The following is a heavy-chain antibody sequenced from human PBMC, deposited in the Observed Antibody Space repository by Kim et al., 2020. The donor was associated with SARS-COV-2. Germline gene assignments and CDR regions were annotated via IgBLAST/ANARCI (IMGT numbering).Heavy chain of an antibody. V-gene: IGHV3-30*04. J-gene: IGHJ6*02. CDR1: GFTFTSYA. CDR2: ISYDGSGQ. D-gene: IGHD1-26*01. CDR3: ARGRSGSYSGGMDV. Sequence: GGSLRLSCAASGFTFTSYAMHWVRQAPGKGLEWVAVISYDGSGQYYVDSVKGRFTISRDNSKNTLYLQMNSLRAEDTAVYYCARGRSGSYSGGMDVWGQG.